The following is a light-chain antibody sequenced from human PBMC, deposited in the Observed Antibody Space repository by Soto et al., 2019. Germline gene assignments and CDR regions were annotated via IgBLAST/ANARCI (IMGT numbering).Light chain of an antibody. J-gene: IGKJ4*01. CDR1: QSLSSTY. CDR2: GAS. V-gene: IGKV3-20*01. Sequence: EIVLTQSPGTLSLSPGERATLFCRASQSLSSTYLAWYQQRPGQAPRLLIFGASNRATGTPDRFRGSGSGTDFTLTISRLEPGDFAVYYCQRYGSSSLSFGGGTREEI. CDR3: QRYGSSSLS.